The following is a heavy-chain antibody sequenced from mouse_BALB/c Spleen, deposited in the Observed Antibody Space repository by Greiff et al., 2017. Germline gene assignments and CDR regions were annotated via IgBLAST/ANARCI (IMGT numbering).Heavy chain of an antibody. J-gene: IGHJ4*01. Sequence: QVQLQQSGPGLVQPSQSLSITCTVSGFSFTSYGVHWVRQSPGKGLEWLGVIWSGGSTDYNAAFISRLSISKDNSKSQVFFKMNSLQANDTAIYYCDRNPTTMITYYAMDYWGQGTSVTVSS. V-gene: IGHV2-2*02. CDR2: IWSGGST. CDR1: GFSFTSYG. D-gene: IGHD2-4*01. CDR3: DRNPTTMITYYAMDY.